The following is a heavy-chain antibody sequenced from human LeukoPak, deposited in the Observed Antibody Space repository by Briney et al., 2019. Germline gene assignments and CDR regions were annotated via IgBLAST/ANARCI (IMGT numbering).Heavy chain of an antibody. CDR2: IIPIFGTA. D-gene: IGHD2-15*01. CDR3: AREEVVAAGFDY. CDR1: GGTFSSYA. V-gene: IGHV1-69*05. J-gene: IGHJ4*02. Sequence: PGGSLRLSCAASGGTFSSYAISWVRQAPGQGLEWMGRIIPIFGTANYAQKFQGRVTITTDESTSTAYMELSSLRSEDTAVYYCAREEVVAAGFDYWGQGTLVTVSS.